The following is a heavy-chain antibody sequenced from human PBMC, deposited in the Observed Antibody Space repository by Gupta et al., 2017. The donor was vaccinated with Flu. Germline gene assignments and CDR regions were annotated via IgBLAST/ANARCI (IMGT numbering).Heavy chain of an antibody. Sequence: HVQLQQWGAGLLKPSETLSRTCVVYVGSFSGYFWSWLRQPPGKGLEWIGEIHPGGTTNYNPSLNRRVTISADTSENQFSLKMTSVTAADTAVYYCARNSPKLEGGNWFDPWGQGTLVTVSS. CDR1: VGSFSGYF. J-gene: IGHJ5*02. D-gene: IGHD1-26*01. V-gene: IGHV4-34*01. CDR2: IHPGGTT. CDR3: ARNSPKLEGGNWFDP.